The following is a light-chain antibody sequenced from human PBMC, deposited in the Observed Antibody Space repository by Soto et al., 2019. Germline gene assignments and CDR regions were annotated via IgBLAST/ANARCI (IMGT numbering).Light chain of an antibody. CDR2: GVS. Sequence: IGMTQSPATLSVSPGERATLSCRASQNVRTNLAWYQQRPGQVLRLLIYGVSTRATGIPVRFSGSGSGTEFTLTISSLQSEDFAVYYCQQYNRWPGTFGPGTKVEIK. CDR3: QQYNRWPGT. CDR1: QNVRTN. V-gene: IGKV3-15*01. J-gene: IGKJ1*01.